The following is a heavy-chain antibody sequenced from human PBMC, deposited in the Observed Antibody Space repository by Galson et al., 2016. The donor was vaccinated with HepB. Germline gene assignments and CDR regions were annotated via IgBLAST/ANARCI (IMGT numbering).Heavy chain of an antibody. Sequence: SETLSLTCLVSGGSVSSSSFYWGWIRQPPGKGLEWIGTINFHGATYSNPSLSSRVTISADTSQNHFSLRLDSVTAADTALYFCARTRVRPSVFSRKPSAPFHIWGQGTMVTVSS. CDR3: ARTRVRPSVFSRKPSAPFHI. D-gene: IGHD1-14*01. J-gene: IGHJ3*02. CDR1: GGSVSSSSFY. CDR2: INFHGAT. V-gene: IGHV4-39*02.